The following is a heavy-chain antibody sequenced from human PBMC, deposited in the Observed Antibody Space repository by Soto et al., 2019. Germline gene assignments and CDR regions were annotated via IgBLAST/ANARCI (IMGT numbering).Heavy chain of an antibody. D-gene: IGHD4-17*01. Sequence: EVQLLESGGGLVQPGGSLRLSCAASGFTFSSYAMSWVRQAPGKGLEWVSAISGSGGSTYYADSVKGRFTISRDNSKNTMYLRMNSLRAEDTAVDYCAKDFYGDYVYGYWGQGTLVTVSS. CDR1: GFTFSSYA. CDR3: AKDFYGDYVYGY. CDR2: ISGSGGST. J-gene: IGHJ4*02. V-gene: IGHV3-23*01.